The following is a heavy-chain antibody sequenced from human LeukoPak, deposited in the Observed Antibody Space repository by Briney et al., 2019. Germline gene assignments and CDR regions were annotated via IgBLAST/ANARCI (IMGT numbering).Heavy chain of an antibody. CDR3: ARISRWGPY. D-gene: IGHD3-16*01. Sequence: PSETLTLTCTVSGGPINNTPFSWPSIPQPPAKGLDWIGTVYYHGINYSSPSLQIRLPTSVYPSQDQFSLRLSSVTAADTGVYYCARISRWGPYWGQGILVTVSS. J-gene: IGHJ4*02. V-gene: IGHV4-39*07. CDR2: VYYHGIN. CDR1: GGPINNTPFS.